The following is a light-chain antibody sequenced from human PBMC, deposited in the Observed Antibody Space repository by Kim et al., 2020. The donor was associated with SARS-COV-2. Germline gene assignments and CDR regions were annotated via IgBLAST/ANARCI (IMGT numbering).Light chain of an antibody. V-gene: IGKV3-20*01. J-gene: IGKJ2*01. CDR3: QHYGKSPPMYS. Sequence: EIVLTQSPGTLSLSPGERATLSCRASQSLSSTYLAWYQQKPGQAPRLLIFGASSRATGIPDRSSGSGSGTDFTLTISRLEPEDFAVYYCQHYGKSPPMYSFGEGTTLEI. CDR2: GAS. CDR1: QSLSSTY.